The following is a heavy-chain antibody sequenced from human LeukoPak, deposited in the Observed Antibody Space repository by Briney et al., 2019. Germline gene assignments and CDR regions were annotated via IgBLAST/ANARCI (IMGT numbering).Heavy chain of an antibody. CDR1: GGSISSSGYY. CDR3: ARGVIAAGGNDFDY. CDR2: MYYSGST. J-gene: IGHJ4*02. Sequence: SETLSLTCTVSGGSISSSGYYWGWIRQPPGKGLEWIGSMYYSGSTYYNPPLMSRVTISADTSKNQLSLKVISVTAADTAVYYCARGVIAAGGNDFDYWGQGTLVTVSS. D-gene: IGHD6-13*01. V-gene: IGHV4-39*07.